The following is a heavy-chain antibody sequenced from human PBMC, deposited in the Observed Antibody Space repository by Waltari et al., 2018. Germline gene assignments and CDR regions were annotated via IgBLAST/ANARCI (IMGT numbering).Heavy chain of an antibody. V-gene: IGHV4-61*02. CDR3: ARDQKVWFGELFMDV. CDR2: IYTSGST. J-gene: IGHJ6*04. CDR1: GGSISSGSYY. Sequence: QVQLQESGPGLVKPSQTLSVTCTVSGGSISSGSYYWSWIRQPAGKGLEWIGRIYTSGSTNYTPSLKSRVTISVDTSKNQFSLKLSSVTAADTAVYYCARDQKVWFGELFMDVWGKGTTVTVSS. D-gene: IGHD3-10*01.